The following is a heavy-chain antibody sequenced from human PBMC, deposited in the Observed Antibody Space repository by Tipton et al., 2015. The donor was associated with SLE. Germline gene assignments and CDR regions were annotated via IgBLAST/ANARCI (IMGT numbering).Heavy chain of an antibody. CDR1: GFRFSSHW. J-gene: IGHJ6*02. Sequence: GSLRLSCAASGFRFSSHWMNWVRQAPGKGLEWVANIKQDGSEKNYVDSVKGRFTISRDNAKSSLYLQMNSLRVDDTAVYYCGRGVYSEGSVGMDVWGQGTTVTVSS. D-gene: IGHD3-22*01. CDR2: IKQDGSEK. CDR3: GRGVYSEGSVGMDV. V-gene: IGHV3-7*01.